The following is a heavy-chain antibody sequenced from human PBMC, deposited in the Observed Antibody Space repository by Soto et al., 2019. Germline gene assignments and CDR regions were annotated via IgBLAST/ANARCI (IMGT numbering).Heavy chain of an antibody. J-gene: IGHJ4*02. CDR2: ITAAGTST. D-gene: IGHD1-26*01. Sequence: GWSLRLSCAASGFTFSTYWMHWVRQAPGEGLVWLSLITAAGTSTSSADSVKGRFTISRDNAKNTLYLQMNSLRAEDTAMYYCARGDPTYFDYWGQGILATVSS. V-gene: IGHV3-74*01. CDR3: ARGDPTYFDY. CDR1: GFTFSTYW.